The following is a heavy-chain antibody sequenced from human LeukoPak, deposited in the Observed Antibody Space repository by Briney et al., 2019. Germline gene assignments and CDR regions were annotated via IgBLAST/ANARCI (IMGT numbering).Heavy chain of an antibody. CDR3: ARGSDYGDYLDWFDP. CDR2: INHSGST. V-gene: IGHV4-34*01. Sequence: SETLSLPCAVYGGSFSGYYWSWIRQPPGKGLEWIGEINHSGSTNYNPSLKSRVTISVDTSKNQFSLKLSSVTAADTAVYYCARGSDYGDYLDWFDPWGQGTLVTVSS. D-gene: IGHD4-17*01. J-gene: IGHJ5*02. CDR1: GGSFSGYY.